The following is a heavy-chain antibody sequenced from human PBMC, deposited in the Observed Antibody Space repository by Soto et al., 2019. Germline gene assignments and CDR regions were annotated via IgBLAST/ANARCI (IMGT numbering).Heavy chain of an antibody. V-gene: IGHV1-8*01. Sequence: QVQLVQSGAEVKKPGASVKVSCKASGYTFTSYDINWVRQATGQGLEWMGWMNPNSGNTGYAQKFQGRVTMTRNTSISTAYMELSSLRSEDTAVYYCARTERYYDFWSGYYFWFDPWGQGTLVTVSS. CDR2: MNPNSGNT. D-gene: IGHD3-3*01. J-gene: IGHJ5*02. CDR1: GYTFTSYD. CDR3: ARTERYYDFWSGYYFWFDP.